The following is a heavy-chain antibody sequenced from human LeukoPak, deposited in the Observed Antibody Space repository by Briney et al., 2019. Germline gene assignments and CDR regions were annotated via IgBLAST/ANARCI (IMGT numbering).Heavy chain of an antibody. V-gene: IGHV3-21*01. CDR1: GFTFNTFN. D-gene: IGHD3-9*01. CDR3: ARGHYDVLAASYKWTPDY. J-gene: IGHJ4*02. CDR2: ITSGGDYI. Sequence: GGSLRLSCAASGFTFNTFNMNWVRQAPGKGLEWVSSITSGGDYIYYADSVKGRFTTSRDKAKNSLCLQVNRLRVEDTAVYYCARGHYDVLAASYKWTPDYWGPGTLVTVSS.